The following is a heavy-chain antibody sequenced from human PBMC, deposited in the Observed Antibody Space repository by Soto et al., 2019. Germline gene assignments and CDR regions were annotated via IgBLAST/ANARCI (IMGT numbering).Heavy chain of an antibody. CDR1: GYTFTGYY. D-gene: IGHD3-22*01. J-gene: IGHJ3*02. Sequence: QVQLVQSGAEVKKPGASVKVSCKASGYTFTGYYMHWVRQAPGQGLEWMGWINPNSGGTNYAQKFQGRVTMTRDTSISTAYMELSRLRSDDTAVYYCAKVAWDYDSSGYYPNDAFDIWGQGTMVTVSS. CDR2: INPNSGGT. V-gene: IGHV1-2*02. CDR3: AKVAWDYDSSGYYPNDAFDI.